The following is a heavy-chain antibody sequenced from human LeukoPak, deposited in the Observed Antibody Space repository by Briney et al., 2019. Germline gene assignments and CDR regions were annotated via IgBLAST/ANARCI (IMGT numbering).Heavy chain of an antibody. CDR2: ISSNGRGT. CDR3: TRWGGGYYS. D-gene: IGHD1-26*01. Sequence: GGSLRLSCVASGFSFSTDAMHWVRQAPGKGLEWVSAISSNGRGTYYANSMKGRFTISRDNSKNMVYLQMASLRGEDTAVYYCTRWGGGYYSWGQGTLVTVSS. V-gene: IGHV3-64*01. J-gene: IGHJ5*02. CDR1: GFSFSTDA.